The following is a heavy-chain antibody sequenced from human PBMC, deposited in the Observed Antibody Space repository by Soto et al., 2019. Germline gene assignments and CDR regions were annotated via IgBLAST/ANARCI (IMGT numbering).Heavy chain of an antibody. Sequence: SETLSLTCAVSGVSIVYYYWNWIRKPPGKGLEWIGHIYYTGITSYNPSLNSRVTISVDTSKNQISLKLGSVTAADTAVYYCASFLARQAYPGLDGWGTRAT. CDR3: ASFLARQAYPGLDG. CDR2: IYYTGIT. V-gene: IGHV4-59*01. D-gene: IGHD3-3*02. J-gene: IGHJ6*04. CDR1: GVSIVYYY.